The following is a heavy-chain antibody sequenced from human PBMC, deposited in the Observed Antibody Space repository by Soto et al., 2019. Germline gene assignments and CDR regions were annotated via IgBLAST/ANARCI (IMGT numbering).Heavy chain of an antibody. D-gene: IGHD6-13*01. CDR2: IYPGDSDT. J-gene: IGHJ6*02. CDR3: ARLRGIAAAGSGGMDV. CDR1: GYSFTSDW. V-gene: IGHV5-51*01. Sequence: GESLKISCKGSGYSFTSDWIGWVRQMPGKGLEWMGIIYPGDSDTRYSPSFQGQVTISADKSISTAYLQWSSLKASDTAMYYCARLRGIAAAGSGGMDVWGQGITVTVSS.